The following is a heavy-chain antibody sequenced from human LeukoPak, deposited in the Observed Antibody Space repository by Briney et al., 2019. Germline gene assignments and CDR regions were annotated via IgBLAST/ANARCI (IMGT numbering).Heavy chain of an antibody. J-gene: IGHJ4*02. CDR2: ISGSGGST. CDR1: GFTFSSYA. V-gene: IGHV3-23*01. D-gene: IGHD3-22*01. Sequence: PGGSLRLSCAASGFTFSSYAMSWVRQAPGKGLEWVSAISGSGGSTYYADSVKGRFTISRDNSKNTLYLQMNSLRAEDTAVYYCAKDPRGLSDSSGYYYENYFDYWGQGTLVTVSS. CDR3: AKDPRGLSDSSGYYYENYFDY.